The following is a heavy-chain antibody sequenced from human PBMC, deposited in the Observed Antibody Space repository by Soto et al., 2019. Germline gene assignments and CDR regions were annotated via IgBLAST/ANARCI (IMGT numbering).Heavy chain of an antibody. D-gene: IGHD2-15*01. J-gene: IGHJ3*02. CDR2: IIPIYGPA. CDR3: ARVAQDIVVVVAATRGAAFDS. CDR1: GGTFSSYA. V-gene: IGHV1-69*06. Sequence: QVQLVQSGAEVKKPGSSVKVSCKASGGTFSSYAISWVRQAPGQGHEWMGGIIPIYGPANYAQKFQGRSTITADKSTSTAYMEQSSLRSEDTAVYYRARVAQDIVVVVAATRGAAFDSWGQGKMVTVSP.